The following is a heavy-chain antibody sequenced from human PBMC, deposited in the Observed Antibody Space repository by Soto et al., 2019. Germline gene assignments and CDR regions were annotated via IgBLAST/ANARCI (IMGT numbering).Heavy chain of an antibody. CDR3: ARGWGRDGYNLDY. J-gene: IGHJ4*02. D-gene: IGHD3-16*01. Sequence: QVQLQESGPGLVKPSETLSLTCTVSGGSISSYYWSWIRQPPGKGLDLIGYIYYSGSTNYNPSRKSRVAISVDTSKNQVSLKLSSVTAADTAVYYCARGWGRDGYNLDYWGQGTLVTVSS. CDR1: GGSISSYY. V-gene: IGHV4-59*13. CDR2: IYYSGST.